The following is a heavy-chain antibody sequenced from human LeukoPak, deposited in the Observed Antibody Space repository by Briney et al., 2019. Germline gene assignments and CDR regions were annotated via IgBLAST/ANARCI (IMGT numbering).Heavy chain of an antibody. V-gene: IGHV3-7*01. J-gene: IGHJ6*03. CDR1: GFTFSSYW. D-gene: IGHD2-15*01. Sequence: AGGSLRLSCAASGFTFSSYWMSWVRQAPGKGLEWVANIKQDGSEKYYVDSVKGRFTISRDNAKNSLYLQMNSLRAEDTAVYYCAREGVVPGVYYYYMDVWGKGTTVTVSS. CDR3: AREGVVPGVYYYYMDV. CDR2: IKQDGSEK.